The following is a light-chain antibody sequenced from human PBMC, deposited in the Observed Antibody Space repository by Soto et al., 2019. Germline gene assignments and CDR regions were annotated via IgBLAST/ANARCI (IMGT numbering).Light chain of an antibody. Sequence: QSALAQPASVSGSPGQSITISCTGASSDVGGFGHVSWYQQHPGKAPKLMIYEVTNRPSGVSNRFSGSKSGNTASLTISGLQAEDEADYYCNSYTSSSTYVFGTGTKVTVL. CDR2: EVT. V-gene: IGLV2-14*01. CDR1: SSDVGGFGH. J-gene: IGLJ1*01. CDR3: NSYTSSSTYV.